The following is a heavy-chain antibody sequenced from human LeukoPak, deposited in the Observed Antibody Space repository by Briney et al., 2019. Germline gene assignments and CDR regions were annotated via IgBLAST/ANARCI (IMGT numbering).Heavy chain of an antibody. CDR2: MSSSSTSI. CDR1: GFTFSSYS. J-gene: IGHJ4*02. Sequence: GGSLRLSCAASGFTFSSYSMNWVRQAPGKGLEWVSSMSSSSTSIYYADSVRGRFTISRDNAKNSLYLQMNSLRAEDTAVYYCARHELEGATFDYWGQGTLVTVSS. CDR3: ARHELEGATFDY. V-gene: IGHV3-21*01. D-gene: IGHD1-26*01.